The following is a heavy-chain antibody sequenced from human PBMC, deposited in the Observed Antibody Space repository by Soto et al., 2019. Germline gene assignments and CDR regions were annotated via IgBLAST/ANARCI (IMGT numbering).Heavy chain of an antibody. CDR1: GGSVSTGSYD. CDR2: IFFTGSA. V-gene: IGHV4-61*01. CDR3: ARDGHGMDV. J-gene: IGHJ6*02. Sequence: QVQLQESGPGLVRPSETLSLTCTVSGGSVSTGSYDWSWIRQPPGKGLEWIGKIFFTGSAHYNPSLRIRVTMSVDTSKDQFSLTLTSVAAADTAVYYCARDGHGMDVWGQGTTFTVSS.